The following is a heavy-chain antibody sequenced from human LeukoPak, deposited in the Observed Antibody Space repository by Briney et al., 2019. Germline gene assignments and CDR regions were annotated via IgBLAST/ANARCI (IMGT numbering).Heavy chain of an antibody. Sequence: GGSLRLSCAVSGFTISDYSMNWVRQPPGKGLEWISYISTGGDTIYYADSVKGRFTISSDNAKKSLYLQMNSLRAEDTAVYYCARGPPLFDPWGQGTLVTVSS. CDR2: ISTGGDTI. CDR1: GFTISDYS. CDR3: ARGPPLFDP. J-gene: IGHJ5*02. V-gene: IGHV3-48*01.